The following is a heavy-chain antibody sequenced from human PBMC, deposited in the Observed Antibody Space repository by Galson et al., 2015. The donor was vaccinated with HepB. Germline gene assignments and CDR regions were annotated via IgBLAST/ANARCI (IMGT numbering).Heavy chain of an antibody. Sequence: QSGAEVKKPGESLKISCKGSGYSFTSYWIGWVRQMPGKGLEWMGIIYPGDSGTRYSPSFQGQVTISADKSISTAYLQWSSLKASDTAMYYCARLPGARGLYYDSSGYRYGMDVWGQGTTVTVSS. V-gene: IGHV5-51*01. J-gene: IGHJ6*02. CDR2: IYPGDSGT. CDR3: ARLPGARGLYYDSSGYRYGMDV. CDR1: GYSFTSYW. D-gene: IGHD3-22*01.